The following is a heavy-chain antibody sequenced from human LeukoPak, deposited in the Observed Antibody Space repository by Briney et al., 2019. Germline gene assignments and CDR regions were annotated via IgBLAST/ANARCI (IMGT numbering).Heavy chain of an antibody. CDR2: ISGSASST. D-gene: IGHD2-2*01. V-gene: IGHV3-23*01. Sequence: GGSLRLSCAASGFTFSSYAMNWVRQAPVKGLEWVSGISGSASSTYYADSVKGRFTLSRDNSKNTLNLQMNSLRAEDTAVYYCAKGVLPAAVGFFDYWGQGTLVTVSS. J-gene: IGHJ4*02. CDR1: GFTFSSYA. CDR3: AKGVLPAAVGFFDY.